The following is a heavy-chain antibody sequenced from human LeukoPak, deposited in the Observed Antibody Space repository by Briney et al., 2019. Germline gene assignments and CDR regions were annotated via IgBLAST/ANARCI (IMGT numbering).Heavy chain of an antibody. V-gene: IGHV3-23*01. J-gene: IGHJ1*01. CDR2: ISGSGDRT. Sequence: PGGSLRLSCATSGFTFSSYATAWVPQVPGKGLEWVSAISGSGDRTYYADSVKGRFIISRDNSQNTLSLQMNNLRAEDTAIYYCAKTFTCGWYTGEYFQHWGQGTLVTVSS. CDR3: AKTFTCGWYTGEYFQH. D-gene: IGHD6-19*01. CDR1: GFTFSSYA.